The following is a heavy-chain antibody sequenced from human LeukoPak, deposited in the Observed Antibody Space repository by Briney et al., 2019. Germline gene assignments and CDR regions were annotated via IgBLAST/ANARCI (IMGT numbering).Heavy chain of an antibody. CDR3: ARDLPGLSAAGTFDC. CDR2: INSDGLST. D-gene: IGHD6-13*01. CDR1: GFSFSHSW. J-gene: IGHJ4*02. V-gene: IGHV3-74*01. Sequence: GGSLRLSCATSGFSFSHSWMHWFRQVPGKGLEWVARINSDGLSTSYADSVKGRFTISRDNAKNTLYLQMNSLRAEDTAVYYCARDLPGLSAAGTFDCWGQGTLVTVSS.